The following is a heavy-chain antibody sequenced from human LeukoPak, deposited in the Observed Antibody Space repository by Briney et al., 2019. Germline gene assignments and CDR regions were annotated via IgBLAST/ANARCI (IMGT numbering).Heavy chain of an antibody. CDR3: AREDGGDYAWFDP. CDR1: GYTFTSYY. CDR2: INPSGGST. V-gene: IGHV1-46*01. D-gene: IGHD4-17*01. J-gene: IGHJ5*02. Sequence: ASVKVCCKASGYTFTSYYMHWVRQAPGQGLEWMGIINPSGGSTSYAQKFQGRVTMTRDTSTGTVYMELSSLRSEDTAVYYCAREDGGDYAWFDPWGQGTLVTVSS.